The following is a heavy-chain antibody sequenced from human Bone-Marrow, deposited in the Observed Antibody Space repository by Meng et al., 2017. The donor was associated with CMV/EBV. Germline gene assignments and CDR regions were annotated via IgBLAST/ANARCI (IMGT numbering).Heavy chain of an antibody. CDR1: GGSFSDYY. V-gene: IGHV4-34*01. J-gene: IGHJ6*02. D-gene: IGHD4-11*01. Sequence: SETLSLTCAVYGGSFSDYYWAWIRQPPEKGLEWIGEINHSGSTNHNPSLKSRVTISVDTSKRQFSLRLGSVTAADTALYYCARQHVTTLGARNSGMDVWGQGITVIVSS. CDR2: INHSGST. CDR3: ARQHVTTLGARNSGMDV.